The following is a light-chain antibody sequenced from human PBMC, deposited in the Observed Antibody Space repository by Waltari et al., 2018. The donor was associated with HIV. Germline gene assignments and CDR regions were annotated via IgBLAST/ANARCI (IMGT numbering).Light chain of an antibody. CDR2: QDS. Sequence: SYELTQPPSVSVSPGQTARITCSADALPKQYAYWYQQKPGQAPVLVIYQDSKRPSGIPERFSGSNSGNTATLTISGTQAMDEADYYCQAWDSSTVVFGGGTKLTVL. J-gene: IGLJ2*01. V-gene: IGLV3-1*01. CDR1: ALPKQY. CDR3: QAWDSSTVV.